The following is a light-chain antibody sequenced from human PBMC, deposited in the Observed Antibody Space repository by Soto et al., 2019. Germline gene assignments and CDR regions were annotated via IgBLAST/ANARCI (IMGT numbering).Light chain of an antibody. CDR3: CSYAGSSTSLYV. CDR2: EVS. V-gene: IGLV2-23*02. J-gene: IGLJ1*01. Sequence: QSVLTQPASVSGSPGQSITISCTGTSSDVGSYNLVSWYQQHPGKAPKLMIHEVSERPSGVSNRFSASKSGNTASLTISGLQAEDEADYYCCSYAGSSTSLYVFGTGTKVTV. CDR1: SSDVGSYNL.